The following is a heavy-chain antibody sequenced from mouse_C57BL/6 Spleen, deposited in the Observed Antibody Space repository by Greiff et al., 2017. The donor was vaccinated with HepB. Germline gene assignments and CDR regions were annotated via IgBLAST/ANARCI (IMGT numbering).Heavy chain of an antibody. CDR2: ISNGGGST. Sequence: EVQRVESGGGLVQPGGSLKLSCAASGFTFSDYYMYWVRQTPEKRLEWVAYISNGGGSTYYPDTVKGRFTISRDNAKNTLYLQMSRLKSEDTAMYYCARRVSHWYFDVWGTGTTVTVSS. CDR1: GFTFSDYY. D-gene: IGHD6-2*01. V-gene: IGHV5-12*01. J-gene: IGHJ1*03. CDR3: ARRVSHWYFDV.